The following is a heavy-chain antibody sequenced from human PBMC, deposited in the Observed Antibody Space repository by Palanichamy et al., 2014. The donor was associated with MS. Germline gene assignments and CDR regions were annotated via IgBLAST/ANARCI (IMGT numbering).Heavy chain of an antibody. D-gene: IGHD6-13*01. CDR2: IGSDGNNI. CDR1: GFTFSSYW. J-gene: IGHJ6*02. V-gene: IGHV3-74*03. Sequence: EVQLVESGGGVLQPGGSLRLSCAASGFTFSSYWMHWVRQASGKGLVWVSRIGSDGNNIQYAGSVKGRFTISRDNAKNTLYLQMNSLRVEDTAVYYCARVLAGGCMDVWGQGTTVTISS. CDR3: ARVLAGGCMDV.